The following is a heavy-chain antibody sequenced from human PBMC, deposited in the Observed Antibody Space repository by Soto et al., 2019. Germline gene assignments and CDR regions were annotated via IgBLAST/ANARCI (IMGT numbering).Heavy chain of an antibody. J-gene: IGHJ4*02. Sequence: PGGSLRLSCAASDFDFSSYGIHWVRQAPGKGLEWVAASSYDGRETFYADSAKGRFTVSKEMSKNTAFLQMNALRHEDTAVYFCARDSGWLILNFDNWGQGTPVTVSS. CDR2: SSYDGRET. CDR1: DFDFSSYG. V-gene: IGHV3-30*03. D-gene: IGHD3-10*01. CDR3: ARDSGWLILNFDN.